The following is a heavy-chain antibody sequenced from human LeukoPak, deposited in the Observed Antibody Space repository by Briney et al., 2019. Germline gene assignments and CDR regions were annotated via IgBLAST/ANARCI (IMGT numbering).Heavy chain of an antibody. CDR3: ARCMDVWGSYPFDY. V-gene: IGHV3-7*01. J-gene: IGHJ4*02. CDR2: IKQDGSEK. CDR1: GFTFSSYW. Sequence: GGSLRLSCAASGFTFSSYWMSWVRQAPGKGLEWVANIKQDGSEKYYVDSVKGRFTISRDNAKNSLYLQMNSLRAEDTAVYYCARCMDVWGSYPFDYWGQGTLVTVSS. D-gene: IGHD3-16*01.